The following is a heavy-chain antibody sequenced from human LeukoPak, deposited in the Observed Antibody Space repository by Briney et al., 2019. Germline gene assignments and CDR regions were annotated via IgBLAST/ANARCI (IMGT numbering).Heavy chain of an antibody. D-gene: IGHD3-22*01. CDR3: ARDRSSGYEDY. CDR2: IWYGGSNK. V-gene: IGHV3-33*08. CDR1: GFTFSSYG. J-gene: IGHJ4*02. Sequence: PGGSLRLSCAASGFTFSSYGMHWVRQAPGKGLEWVAVIWYGGSNKYYADSVKGRFTISRDNSKNTLYLQMNSLRDEDTAVYYCARDRSSGYEDYWGQGTLVTVSS.